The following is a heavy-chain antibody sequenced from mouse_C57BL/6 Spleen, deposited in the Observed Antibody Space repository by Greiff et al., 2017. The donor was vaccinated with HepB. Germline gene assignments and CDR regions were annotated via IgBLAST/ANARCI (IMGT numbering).Heavy chain of an antibody. D-gene: IGHD4-1*01. J-gene: IGHJ2*01. CDR2: IDPSDSET. Sequence: QVHVKQPGAELVRPGSSVKLSCKASGYTFTSYWMHWVKQRPIQGLEWIGNIDPSDSETHYNQKFKDKATLTVDKSSSTAYMQLSSLTSEDSAVYYCARGANWDDFDYWGQGTTLTVSS. CDR1: GYTFTSYW. CDR3: ARGANWDDFDY. V-gene: IGHV1-52*01.